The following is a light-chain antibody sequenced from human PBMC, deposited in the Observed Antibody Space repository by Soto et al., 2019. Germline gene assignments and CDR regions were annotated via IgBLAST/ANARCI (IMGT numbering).Light chain of an antibody. CDR2: EVR. V-gene: IGLV2-14*01. Sequence: QSALTQPASVSGSPGQSITISCTGSSSDVDNGYNSVSWYQQHPGKAPKLMIYEVRNRPSGVSNRFSGSTSGNTASLTISGLQAEDEAYYYCSSYSTSATAYVFGTGTKVTVL. CDR3: SSYSTSATAYV. J-gene: IGLJ1*01. CDR1: SSDVDNGYNS.